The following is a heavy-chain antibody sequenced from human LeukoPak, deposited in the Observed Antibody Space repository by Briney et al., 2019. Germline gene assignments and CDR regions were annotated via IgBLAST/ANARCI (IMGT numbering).Heavy chain of an antibody. Sequence: SVKVSCKASGGTFSSYAISWVRQAPGQGLEWMGRIIPILGIANYAQKFQGRVTITADKSTSTAYMELSSLRAEDTAVYYCAKVWDTYYYDSSGSFDYWGQGTLVTVSS. CDR3: AKVWDTYYYDSSGSFDY. D-gene: IGHD3-22*01. J-gene: IGHJ4*02. CDR1: GGTFSSYA. V-gene: IGHV1-69*04. CDR2: IIPILGIA.